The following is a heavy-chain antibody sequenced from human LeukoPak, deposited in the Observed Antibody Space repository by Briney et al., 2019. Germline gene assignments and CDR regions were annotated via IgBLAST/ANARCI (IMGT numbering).Heavy chain of an antibody. CDR1: GYTFTIFH. Sequence: ASVKVSCKASGYTFTIFHIHWVRQAPGQGLEWMGWISAYNGNTNYAQKLQGRVTMTTDTSTSTAYMELRSLRSDDTAVYYCAGDQDGFHYYYGMDVWGQGTTVTVSS. V-gene: IGHV1-18*04. CDR2: ISAYNGNT. J-gene: IGHJ6*02. CDR3: AGDQDGFHYYYGMDV. D-gene: IGHD3-10*01.